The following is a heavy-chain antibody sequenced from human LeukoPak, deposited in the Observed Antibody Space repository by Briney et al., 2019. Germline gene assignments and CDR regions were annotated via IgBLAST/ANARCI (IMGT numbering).Heavy chain of an antibody. D-gene: IGHD3-10*01. Sequence: GGSLRLSCAASGFTFSAYNMNWVRRTPGKGLEWVSSITTSSSHIFYADSVKGRFTISRDNSKNTLYLQMNSLRAEDTAVYYCAKGPLLWFGEFTFYYYYYMDVWGKGTTVTISS. CDR2: ITTSSSHI. CDR1: GFTFSAYN. CDR3: AKGPLLWFGEFTFYYYYYMDV. V-gene: IGHV3-21*04. J-gene: IGHJ6*03.